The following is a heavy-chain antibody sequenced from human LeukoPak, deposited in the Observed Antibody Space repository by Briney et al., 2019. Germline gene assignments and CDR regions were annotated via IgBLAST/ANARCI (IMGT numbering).Heavy chain of an antibody. V-gene: IGHV4-61*02. Sequence: PSQTLSLTCTVSGGSISSGSYYWSWIRQPAGKGLEWIGRIYTSGSTNYNPSLKSRVTISVDTSKNQFSLKLSSVTAADTAVYYCARVTGSYYYYYYMDVWGKGTTVTISS. D-gene: IGHD3-10*01. J-gene: IGHJ6*03. CDR1: GGSISSGSYY. CDR2: IYTSGST. CDR3: ARVTGSYYYYYYMDV.